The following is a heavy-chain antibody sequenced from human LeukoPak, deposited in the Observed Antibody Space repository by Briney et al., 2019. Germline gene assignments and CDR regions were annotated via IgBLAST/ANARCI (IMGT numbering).Heavy chain of an antibody. CDR1: GDSTSTYNR. CDR2: IYHDGST. D-gene: IGHD3-3*01. J-gene: IGHJ4*02. Sequence: NPSETLSLTCAVSGDSTSTYNRWSWVRQPPGKGLERIGEIYHDGSTYQNPSLKSRVTVSLDMSKNQFSLELSSVTAADAAVYHCARSWGYDFWSGNLLDYWGQGILVTVSS. CDR3: ARSWGYDFWSGNLLDY. V-gene: IGHV4-4*02.